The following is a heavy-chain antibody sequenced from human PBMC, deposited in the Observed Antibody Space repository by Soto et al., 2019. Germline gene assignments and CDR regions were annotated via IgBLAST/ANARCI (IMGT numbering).Heavy chain of an antibody. V-gene: IGHV3-7*03. CDR2: IKEDGTEK. Sequence: GGSLRLSCAASGISTNSYWMCWVRQAPGRGLEWVASIKEDGTEKYYMDSLKGRFTISRDNALNSLYLQMNSLRAEDTAVYFCVTGYHSDYWGQGTLVTVSS. J-gene: IGHJ4*02. D-gene: IGHD5-18*01. CDR3: VTGYHSDY. CDR1: GISTNSYW.